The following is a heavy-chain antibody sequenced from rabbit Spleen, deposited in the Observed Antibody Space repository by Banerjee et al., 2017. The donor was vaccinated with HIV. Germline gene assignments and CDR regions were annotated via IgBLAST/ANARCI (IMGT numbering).Heavy chain of an antibody. CDR1: GFSFSSSDY. V-gene: IGHV1S40*01. CDR2: IAGSSSGFS. Sequence: QSLEESGGDLVKPGGSLALTCKASGFSFSSSDYICWVRQAPGKGLEWISCIAGSSSGFSYAATWAKGRFTTSSHNTQNTLYLQLNSLTAADTATYFCARGGGFTRLDLWGPGTLVTVS. CDR3: ARGGGFTRLDL. J-gene: IGHJ3*01. D-gene: IGHD1-1*01.